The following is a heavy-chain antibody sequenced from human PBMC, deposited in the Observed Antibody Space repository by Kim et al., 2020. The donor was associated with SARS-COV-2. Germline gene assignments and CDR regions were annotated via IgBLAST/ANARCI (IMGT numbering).Heavy chain of an antibody. Sequence: ASVKVSCKTSGYTFTTRYLHWVRQAPGHGLEWMGRINPDSGVTDYAQRFLGRVTMTRDKSISTVYMELSSLKSDDTVVYYCARGNTETIDYWGQGTLVTVSS. CDR2: INPDSGVT. J-gene: IGHJ4*02. V-gene: IGHV1-2*05. CDR1: GYTFTTRY. CDR3: ARGNTETIDY.